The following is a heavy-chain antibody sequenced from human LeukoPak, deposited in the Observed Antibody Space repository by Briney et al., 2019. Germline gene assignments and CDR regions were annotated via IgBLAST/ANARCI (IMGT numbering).Heavy chain of an antibody. V-gene: IGHV4-39*02. Sequence: PSETLSLTCTVSGGSISSNSYYWGWIRQPPGKGLEWIGSIYYSGSTYYNPSLKNRLTISVDTSKNQFSLKLSSVTAADTAVYYCARDKGYDYYYYMDVWGKGTTVTVSS. CDR1: GGSISSNSYY. J-gene: IGHJ6*03. D-gene: IGHD3-16*01. CDR3: ARDKGYDYYYYMDV. CDR2: IYYSGST.